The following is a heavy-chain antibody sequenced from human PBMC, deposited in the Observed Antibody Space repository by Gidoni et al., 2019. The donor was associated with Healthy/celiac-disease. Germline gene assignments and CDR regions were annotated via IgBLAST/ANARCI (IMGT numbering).Heavy chain of an antibody. CDR3: ARQGIVATIHHATWYFDL. Sequence: EVQLVQSGAEVKKPGESLRISCKGSGYSFTSYWISWVRQMPGKGLEWMGRIDPSDSYTNYSPSFQGHVTISADKSISTAYLQWSSLKASDTAMYYCARQGIVATIHHATWYFDLWGRGTLVTVSS. CDR2: IDPSDSYT. CDR1: GYSFTSYW. J-gene: IGHJ2*01. V-gene: IGHV5-10-1*03. D-gene: IGHD5-12*01.